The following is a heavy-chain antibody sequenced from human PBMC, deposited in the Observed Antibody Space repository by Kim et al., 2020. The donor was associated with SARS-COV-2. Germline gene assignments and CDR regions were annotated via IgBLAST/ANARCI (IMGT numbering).Heavy chain of an antibody. CDR3: ARAPAWADVPYFDY. Sequence: SETLSLTCAVYGGSFSGYYWSWIRQPPGKGLEWIGEINHSGSTKFNPSLRSRVTISVDTSKNQFSLNLTSVTATDTAVYYCARAPAWADVPYFDYWGQGTLLTVSS. D-gene: IGHD2-2*01. V-gene: IGHV4-34*01. CDR1: GGSFSGYY. CDR2: INHSGST. J-gene: IGHJ4*02.